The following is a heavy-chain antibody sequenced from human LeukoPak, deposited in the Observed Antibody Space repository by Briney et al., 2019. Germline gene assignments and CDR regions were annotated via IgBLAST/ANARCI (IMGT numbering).Heavy chain of an antibody. CDR2: IHYSGIT. D-gene: IGHD5-18*01. V-gene: IGHV4-59*01. CDR3: ARTKLTAMITGWYFDL. CDR1: GGSISSYY. Sequence: SSETLSLTCTVSGGSISSYYWSWIRQPPGKGLEWIGYIHYSGITNYNPSLKSRLTISGDTSKNQFSLKLSSVTAADTAVFYCARTKLTAMITGWYFDLWGRGTLVTVSS. J-gene: IGHJ2*01.